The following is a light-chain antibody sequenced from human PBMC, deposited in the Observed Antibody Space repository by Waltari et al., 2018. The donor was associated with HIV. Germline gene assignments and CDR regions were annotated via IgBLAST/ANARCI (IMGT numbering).Light chain of an antibody. CDR1: SSDVGAYNF. J-gene: IGLJ3*02. Sequence: QSALTQPAPVSGSPGQSITISCTGTSSDVGAYNFVSWYQQHPGKAPKLMIYDVSCRPAGVSDRFSGSKSGNTASLTISGLQAEDEADYYCGSYTSSSTLVFGGGTKLTVL. CDR2: DVS. CDR3: GSYTSSSTLV. V-gene: IGLV2-14*03.